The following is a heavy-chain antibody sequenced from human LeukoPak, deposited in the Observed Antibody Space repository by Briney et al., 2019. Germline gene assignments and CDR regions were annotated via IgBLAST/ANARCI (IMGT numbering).Heavy chain of an antibody. D-gene: IGHD3-22*01. CDR2: IYSGGST. V-gene: IGHV3-66*02. CDR3: AKSALSSYYYDSSGDDHFDY. Sequence: GGSLRLSCAASGFTVSSNYMSWVRQAPGKGLEWVSVIYSGGSTYYADSVKGRFTISRDNSKNTLYLQMNSLRAEDTAVYYCAKSALSSYYYDSSGDDHFDYWGQGTLVTVSS. J-gene: IGHJ4*02. CDR1: GFTVSSNY.